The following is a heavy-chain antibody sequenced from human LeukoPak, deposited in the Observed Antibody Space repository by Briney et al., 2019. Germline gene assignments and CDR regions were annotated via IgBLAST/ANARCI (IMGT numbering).Heavy chain of an antibody. V-gene: IGHV4-59*01. Sequence: PETLSLTCTVSGGSISSYYWSWIRQPPGKGLEWIGYIYYSGSTNYNPSLKSRVTISVDTSKNRFSLKLSSVTAADTAVYYCARGSAYYDSSGYYYGDYYYYMDVWGKGTTVTISS. CDR3: ARGSAYYDSSGYYYGDYYYYMDV. CDR1: GGSISSYY. J-gene: IGHJ6*03. D-gene: IGHD3-22*01. CDR2: IYYSGST.